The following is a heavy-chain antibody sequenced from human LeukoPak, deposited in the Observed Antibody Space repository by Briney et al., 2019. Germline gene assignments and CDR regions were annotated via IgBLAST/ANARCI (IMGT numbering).Heavy chain of an antibody. J-gene: IGHJ4*02. Sequence: ASVKVSCKASGYTFTGYYMHWVRQAPGQGLEWMGWISANNGNANYAQKLQGRVTMTRDTSTSTAYMELRSLRSDDTAVYYCASPAPFSSSSYYFDYWGQGTLVTVSS. D-gene: IGHD6-6*01. CDR2: ISANNGNA. V-gene: IGHV1-18*04. CDR1: GYTFTGYY. CDR3: ASPAPFSSSSYYFDY.